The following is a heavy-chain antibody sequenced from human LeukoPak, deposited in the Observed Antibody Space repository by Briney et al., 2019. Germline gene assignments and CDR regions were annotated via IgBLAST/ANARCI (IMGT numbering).Heavy chain of an antibody. Sequence: QPSETLSLTCAVYGGSFSGYYWTWIRQPPGKGLEWIGEINHSGSTNYNPSLKSRVTISVDTSKNQFSLKLRSVTAADTAVYYCARGRGYCSDCSCYSPGVYFDYWGQGTLVTVSS. CDR1: GGSFSGYY. CDR2: INHSGST. J-gene: IGHJ4*02. D-gene: IGHD2-15*01. V-gene: IGHV4-34*01. CDR3: ARGRGYCSDCSCYSPGVYFDY.